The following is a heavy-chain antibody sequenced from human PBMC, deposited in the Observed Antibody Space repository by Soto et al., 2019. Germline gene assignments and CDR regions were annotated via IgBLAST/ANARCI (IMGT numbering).Heavy chain of an antibody. Sequence: SGGXLRLSCAVCGFTISPYWMSWVRQAPEKGKKKVANKNQEGSKKYYVDSVKGRITISRDNGKNSLYLQMNSLRVVVTVIYYCARALRGAGTGYWGQGTLVTVSS. CDR2: KNQEGSKK. D-gene: IGHD6-19*01. J-gene: IGHJ4*02. CDR1: GFTISPYW. CDR3: ARALRGAGTGY. V-gene: IGHV3-7*01.